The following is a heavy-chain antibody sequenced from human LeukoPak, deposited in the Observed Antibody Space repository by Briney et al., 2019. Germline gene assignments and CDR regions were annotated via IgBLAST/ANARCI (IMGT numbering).Heavy chain of an antibody. Sequence: ASVKVSCKASGYTFTGYYMHWVRQAPGQGLEWMGWINPDSGGTKYAQKFQGRVTMTRDTSISTAYMELSSLRSDDTAVYYCARGPPCRFGELLSHDYWGQGTLVTVSS. D-gene: IGHD3-10*01. CDR1: GYTFTGYY. CDR3: ARGPPCRFGELLSHDY. J-gene: IGHJ4*02. V-gene: IGHV1-2*02. CDR2: INPDSGGT.